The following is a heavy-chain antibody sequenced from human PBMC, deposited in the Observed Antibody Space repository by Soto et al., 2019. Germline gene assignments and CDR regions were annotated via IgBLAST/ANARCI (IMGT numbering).Heavy chain of an antibody. CDR2: IKQDGSEK. V-gene: IGHV3-7*05. D-gene: IGHD6-6*01. Sequence: WGSLRLSCAASVFTFSSYLMSWVLQAPGKGLEWVANIKQDGSEKYYVDSVKGRFTISRDNAKNSLYLQMNSLRAEDTAVYYCARDQAQAAQYYYYYGMDVWGQGNTVTVS. CDR1: VFTFSSYL. CDR3: ARDQAQAAQYYYYYGMDV. J-gene: IGHJ6*02.